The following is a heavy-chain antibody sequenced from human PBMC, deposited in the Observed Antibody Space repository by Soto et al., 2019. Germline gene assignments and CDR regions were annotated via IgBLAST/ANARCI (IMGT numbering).Heavy chain of an antibody. CDR2: MNPNSGNT. V-gene: IGHV1-8*01. J-gene: IGHJ4*02. CDR3: ARVLDDDYVWGSYRYFDY. D-gene: IGHD3-16*02. CDR1: GYTFTSYD. Sequence: SVKVSCKASGYTFTSYDINWVRQATGQGLEWMGWMNPNSGNTGYAQKFQGRVTMTRNTSISTAYMELSSLRSEDTAVYYCARVLDDDYVWGSYRYFDYWGQGTLVTVSS.